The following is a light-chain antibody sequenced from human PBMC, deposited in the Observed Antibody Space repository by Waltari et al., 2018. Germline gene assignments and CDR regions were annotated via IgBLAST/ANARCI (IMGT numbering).Light chain of an antibody. CDR2: AAS. CDR1: QGISGW. V-gene: IGKV1-12*01. J-gene: IGKJ4*01. Sequence: DIQMTQSPSSVSASVGERVTITSRASQGISGWLAWYQQKPGKAPKLLIYAASSLQSGVPSRFSGSGSETDFTLTISNLQPEDFATYYCQQANSFPPSLTFGGGTKVEIK. CDR3: QQANSFPPSLT.